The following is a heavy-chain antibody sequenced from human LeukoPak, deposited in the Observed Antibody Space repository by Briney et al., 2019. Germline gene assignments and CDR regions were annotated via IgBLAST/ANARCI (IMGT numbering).Heavy chain of an antibody. Sequence: GGSLRLSCAASGFTFSSYWMSWVRQAPGKGLEWVADIKPDESDKQYVDSVKGRFTISRDNAKNLLFLQMYSLRGEDTAMYYCARDTSTAPSTWGAFDVWGQGTMVTVSS. J-gene: IGHJ3*01. CDR2: IKPDESDK. CDR1: GFTFSSYW. D-gene: IGHD6-13*01. V-gene: IGHV3-7*01. CDR3: ARDTSTAPSTWGAFDV.